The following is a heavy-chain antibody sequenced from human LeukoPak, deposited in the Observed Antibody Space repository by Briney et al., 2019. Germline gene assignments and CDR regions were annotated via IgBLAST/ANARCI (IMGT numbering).Heavy chain of an antibody. V-gene: IGHV3-9*01. CDR2: ISWNSGSI. CDR3: ARGIYTSSPRNPKNFFDY. CDR1: GFTFDDYA. Sequence: GGSLRLSCAASGFTFDDYAMHWVRHAPGKGLESVSGISWNSGSIGYADSVKGRFTISRENAKNSLYLQMNSLRAGDTAVYFCARGIYTSSPRNPKNFFDYWAREPWSPSP. D-gene: IGHD2-2*02. J-gene: IGHJ4*02.